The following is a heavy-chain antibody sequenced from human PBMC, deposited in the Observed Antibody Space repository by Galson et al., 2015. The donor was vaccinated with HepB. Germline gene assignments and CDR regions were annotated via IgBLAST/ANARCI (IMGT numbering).Heavy chain of an antibody. CDR2: IKQDGSEK. D-gene: IGHD1-26*01. CDR1: GFTFSSYW. CDR3: ARAKWGGYYFDY. Sequence: SLRLSCAASGFTFSSYWMSWVRQAPGKGLEWVANIKQDGSEKYYVDSVKGRFTISRDNAKNSLYLQMNSPRAEDTAVYYCARAKWGGYYFDYWGQGTLVTVSS. V-gene: IGHV3-7*01. J-gene: IGHJ4*02.